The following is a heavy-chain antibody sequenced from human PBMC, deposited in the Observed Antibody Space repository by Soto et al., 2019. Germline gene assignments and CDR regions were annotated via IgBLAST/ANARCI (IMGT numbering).Heavy chain of an antibody. D-gene: IGHD3-9*01. J-gene: IGHJ4*02. Sequence: QVQLVQSGAEVKKPGASVKVSCKASGYTFTSYGISWVRQAPGQGLEWMGWISAYNGNTNSAQKLQGRVTMTTDTSTSTDYMELRSLRSDDTAVYYCARLHYDILTGYSTFDYWGQGTLVTVSS. CDR2: ISAYNGNT. CDR3: ARLHYDILTGYSTFDY. CDR1: GYTFTSYG. V-gene: IGHV1-18*01.